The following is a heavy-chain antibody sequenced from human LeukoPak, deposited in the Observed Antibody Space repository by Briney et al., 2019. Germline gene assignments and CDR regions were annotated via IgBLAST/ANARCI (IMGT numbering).Heavy chain of an antibody. CDR3: ARGKSGSYAFDY. CDR1: GFTFSSYA. CDR2: ISYDGSNK. J-gene: IGHJ4*02. V-gene: IGHV3-30*04. D-gene: IGHD1-26*01. Sequence: PGGSLRLSCAASGFTFSSYAMHWVRQAPGKGLEWVAVISYDGSNKYYADSVKGRFTISRDNSKNTLYLQMNSLRAEDTALYYCARGKSGSYAFDYWGQGTLVTVSS.